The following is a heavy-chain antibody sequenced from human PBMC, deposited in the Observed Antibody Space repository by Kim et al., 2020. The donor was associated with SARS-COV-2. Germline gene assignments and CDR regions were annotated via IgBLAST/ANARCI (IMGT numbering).Heavy chain of an antibody. CDR2: IYYSGST. V-gene: IGHV4-59*13. Sequence: SETLSLTCTVSGGSISSYYWSWIRQPPGKGLEWIGYIYYSGSTNYNPSLKSRVTISVDTSKNQFSLKLSSVTAADTAVYYCARELKAADYYYGMDVWGQGTTVTVSS. CDR3: ARELKAADYYYGMDV. D-gene: IGHD2-15*01. CDR1: GGSISSYY. J-gene: IGHJ6*02.